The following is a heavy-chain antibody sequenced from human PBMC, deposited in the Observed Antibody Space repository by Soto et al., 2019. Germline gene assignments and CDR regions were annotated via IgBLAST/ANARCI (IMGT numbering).Heavy chain of an antibody. D-gene: IGHD2-21*02. V-gene: IGHV3-30*18. J-gene: IGHJ4*02. CDR2: ISYDGSNK. CDR1: GFTFSSYG. Sequence: QVQLVESGGGVVQPGRSLRLSCAASGFTFSSYGMHWVRQAPGKGLEWVAVISYDGSNKYYADSVKGRFTISRDNSKNTLYLQINRLRAEDTAVYYCAKPAATYCGGDCYPYYFDYWGQGTLVTVSS. CDR3: AKPAATYCGGDCYPYYFDY.